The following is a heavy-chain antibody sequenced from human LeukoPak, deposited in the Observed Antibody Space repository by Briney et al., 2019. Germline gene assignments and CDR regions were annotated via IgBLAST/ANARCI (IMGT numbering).Heavy chain of an antibody. Sequence: ASVTVSCKASGYTFTGYYMHWVRQAPGQGLEWMGWINPNSGGTNYAQKFQGRVTMTRDTSITTAYMELSRLRSDDTALYYCASSRRYYYDSSGNDAFDIWGQGTMVTVSS. V-gene: IGHV1-2*02. D-gene: IGHD3-22*01. CDR1: GYTFTGYY. CDR3: ASSRRYYYDSSGNDAFDI. J-gene: IGHJ3*02. CDR2: INPNSGGT.